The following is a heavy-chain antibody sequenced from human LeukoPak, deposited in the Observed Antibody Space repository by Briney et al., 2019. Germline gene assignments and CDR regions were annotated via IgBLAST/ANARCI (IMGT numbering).Heavy chain of an antibody. CDR1: GFTFSSYS. Sequence: GGSLRLSCAASGFTFSSYSMNWVRQAPVKGPEWVSSISSSSSYTYYADSVKGRFTISRDNAKNSLYLQMNSLRAEDTAVYYCARVGDYGDYIDYWGQGTLVTVSS. D-gene: IGHD4-17*01. V-gene: IGHV3-21*01. J-gene: IGHJ4*02. CDR3: ARVGDYGDYIDY. CDR2: ISSSSSYT.